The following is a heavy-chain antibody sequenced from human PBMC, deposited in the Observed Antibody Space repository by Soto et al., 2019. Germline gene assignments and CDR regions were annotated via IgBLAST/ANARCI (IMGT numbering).Heavy chain of an antibody. D-gene: IGHD2-15*01. J-gene: IGHJ6*02. CDR3: ARHDCISSSCYYYYYYGMHV. CDR1: GGTFSSYA. CDR2: IIPIFDTA. V-gene: IGHV1-69*12. Sequence: QVQLVQAGAEVKKPGSSVKVSCKASGGTFSSYAISWVRQAPGQGLEWMGGIIPIFDTANYAQKVQGRVTITADESTSTAHMELSSLRSEDTAVYYCARHDCISSSCYYYYYYGMHVWGQGTTVTVSS.